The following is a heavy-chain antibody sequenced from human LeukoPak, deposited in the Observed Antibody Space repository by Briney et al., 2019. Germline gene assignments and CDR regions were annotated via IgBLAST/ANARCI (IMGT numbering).Heavy chain of an antibody. CDR3: AKAPGYSGTYEGIDY. D-gene: IGHD1-26*01. Sequence: PGGSLRLSCAASGFTFSSYGMHWVRQAPGKGLEWVAIISYDGSNKYYADSVKGRFTISRDSSKNALYLQMNSLRPEDTAVYYCAKAPGYSGTYEGIDYWGQGTLVTVSS. CDR1: GFTFSSYG. CDR2: ISYDGSNK. J-gene: IGHJ4*02. V-gene: IGHV3-30*18.